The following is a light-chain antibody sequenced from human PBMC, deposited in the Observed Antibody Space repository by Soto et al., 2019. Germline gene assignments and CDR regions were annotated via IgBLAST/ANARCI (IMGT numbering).Light chain of an antibody. V-gene: IGLV2-14*01. J-gene: IGLJ2*01. CDR2: DVS. CDR3: SSYTSSSTLV. Sequence: QSALTQPASVSGAPGPAITISCTGTSSDVGGYNYVSWYQQHPLKAPKLMIYDVSNRPSGVSNRFSGSKSGNTAALTISGLQAEDEADYYCSSYTSSSTLVFGGGTKLTVL. CDR1: SSDVGGYNY.